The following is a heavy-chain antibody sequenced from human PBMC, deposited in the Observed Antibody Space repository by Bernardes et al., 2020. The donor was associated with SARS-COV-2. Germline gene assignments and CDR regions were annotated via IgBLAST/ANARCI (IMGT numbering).Heavy chain of an antibody. CDR1: GGSISNYY. D-gene: IGHD6-19*01. J-gene: IGHJ4*02. CDR2: VYYSGST. V-gene: IGHV4-59*01. CDR3: ARGPYRRGWAYFDY. Sequence: SETLSLTCSVSGGSISNYYWSWIRQPPGRGLEWIGYVYYSGSTNYNPSLKSRVTISVDTSKNQFSLKLSSVTAADTAVYYCARGPYRRGWAYFDYWGQGTLVTVSS.